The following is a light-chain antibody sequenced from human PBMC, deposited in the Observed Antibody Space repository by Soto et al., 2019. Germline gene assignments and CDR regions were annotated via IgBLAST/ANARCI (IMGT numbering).Light chain of an antibody. CDR2: KVS. CDR3: LQGPHSPPYT. J-gene: IGKJ2*01. CDR1: QSLVNGAGNTY. V-gene: IGKV2-30*01. Sequence: DVVLTQSPLSLTVTLGQPASISCRSSQSLVNGAGNTYLNWFHQRPGQSPRRLIYKVSNRDSGVPDRFSGSGSGTAFTLQISRVEAEDIGFYYCLQGPHSPPYTFGQCPKLDIK.